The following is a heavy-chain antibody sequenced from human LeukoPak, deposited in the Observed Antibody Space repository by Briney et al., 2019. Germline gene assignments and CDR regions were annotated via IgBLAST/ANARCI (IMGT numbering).Heavy chain of an antibody. J-gene: IGHJ5*02. CDR3: ARGGPYCSSTSCYANWFDP. CDR2: INPNSGGT. Sequence: ASVKVSCKASGGTFTGYYMHWVRQAPGQGLEWMGWINPNSGGTNYAQKFQGRVTMTRDTSISTAYMELSRLRSDDTAVYYCARGGPYCSSTSCYANWFDPWGQGTLVTVSS. CDR1: GGTFTGYY. D-gene: IGHD2-2*01. V-gene: IGHV1-2*02.